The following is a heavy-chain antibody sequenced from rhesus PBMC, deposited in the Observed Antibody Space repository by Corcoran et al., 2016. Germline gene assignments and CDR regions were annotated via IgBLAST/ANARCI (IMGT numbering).Heavy chain of an antibody. D-gene: IGHD3-28*01. CDR1: GGSISSNY. Sequence: QLQLQESGPGLVKPSETLSLTCAVSGGSISSNYWSWIRQPPGKGLEWIGRISGSGGSTRYEPSPKRGVTSSTDTSTNQFSLKLSSVTAADTAVYYCARYYPIYYYDSGDFDYWGQGVLVTVSS. CDR2: ISGSGGST. CDR3: ARYYPIYYYDSGDFDY. V-gene: IGHV4-173*01. J-gene: IGHJ4*01.